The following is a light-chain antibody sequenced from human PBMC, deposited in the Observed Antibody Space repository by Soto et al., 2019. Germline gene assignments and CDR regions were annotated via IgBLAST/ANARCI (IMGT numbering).Light chain of an antibody. J-gene: IGLJ2*01. Sequence: QSVLTQPASVSGSPGQSITISCTGTSSDLAIYNYVSWYQQQPGKAPKLMIYQVTNRPSGVSNRFSGSRSGNTASLTISGLQAEDEADYYCSSYTDSSTLGDVVFGGGTKLTVL. V-gene: IGLV2-14*01. CDR2: QVT. CDR1: SSDLAIYNY. CDR3: SSYTDSSTLGDVV.